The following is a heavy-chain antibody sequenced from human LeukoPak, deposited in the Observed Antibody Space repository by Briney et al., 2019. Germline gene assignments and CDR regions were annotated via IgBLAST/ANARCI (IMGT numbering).Heavy chain of an antibody. V-gene: IGHV3-74*01. J-gene: IGHJ4*02. Sequence: GGSLRLSCVASGFTFSRFWMHWVRQVPGKGLVWVSRITPDGASTSYADSVKGRFTVSRDNAKSTLYLQMNNLNAEDTAVYYCAKDFEMLETPGYDFEYWGQGALVTVSS. CDR3: AKDFEMLETPGYDFEY. CDR1: GFTFSRFW. D-gene: IGHD3-9*01. CDR2: ITPDGAST.